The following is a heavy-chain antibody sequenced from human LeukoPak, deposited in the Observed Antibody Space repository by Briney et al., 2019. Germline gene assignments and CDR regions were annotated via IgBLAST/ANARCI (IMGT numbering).Heavy chain of an antibody. CDR2: IYYTGST. V-gene: IGHV4-39*07. Sequence: PSETLSLTCTVSGGSISSSNYYWGWIRQPPGKGLEWIGSIYYTGSTYSNPSLRGRITISVDTSKNQFSLKLTSVTAADTAVYYCARDGSSRIEIAYWGQGTLVTVSS. D-gene: IGHD6-13*01. CDR1: GGSISSSNYY. J-gene: IGHJ4*02. CDR3: ARDGSSRIEIAY.